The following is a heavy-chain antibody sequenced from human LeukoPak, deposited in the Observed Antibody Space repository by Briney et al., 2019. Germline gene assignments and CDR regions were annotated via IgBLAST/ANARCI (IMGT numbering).Heavy chain of an antibody. V-gene: IGHV4-59*01. CDR2: IYYSGST. Sequence: PSETLSLTCTVSGVSISSSYWSWIRQPPGKRLEWIGYIYYSGSTNSNPSLKSRVTISADTSKNQFSLKLNSVTAADTAVYYCVRGNYDSRGYSNALDIWGQGAMVTVSS. CDR1: GVSISSSY. J-gene: IGHJ3*02. CDR3: VRGNYDSRGYSNALDI. D-gene: IGHD3-22*01.